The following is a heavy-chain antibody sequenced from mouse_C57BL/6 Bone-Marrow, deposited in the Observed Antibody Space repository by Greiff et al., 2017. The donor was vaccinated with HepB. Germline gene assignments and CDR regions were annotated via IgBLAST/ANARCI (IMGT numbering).Heavy chain of an antibody. V-gene: IGHV1-72*01. CDR2: IDPNRGGT. Sequence: QVQLQQPGAELVKPGASVKLSCKASGYTFTSYWMHWVKQRPGRGLEWIGRIDPNRGGTKYNEKFKSKATLTVDKPSSTAYMQFRSLTSADTAVYYCARSGIITTGVATEHLDFDVWGTGTTVTVAS. J-gene: IGHJ1*03. CDR1: GYTFTSYW. D-gene: IGHD1-1*01. CDR3: ARSGIITTGVATEHLDFDV.